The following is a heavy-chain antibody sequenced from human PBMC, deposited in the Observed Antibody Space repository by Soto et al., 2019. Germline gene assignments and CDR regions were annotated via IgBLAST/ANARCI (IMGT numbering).Heavy chain of an antibody. CDR2: MNMDGNRI. Sequence: EVQLVESGGGLVQPGGSLRLSCAASGFTFSSYWMHWVRQAPGKGLEWVSRMNMDGNRIGYVDSVKGRCTKSRDNAKNTFYMEMNSARVEDTAVYYCVRGDGDRYAGHGYLGRHWGQGSLVTVSS. V-gene: IGHV3-74*01. CDR1: GFTFSSYW. D-gene: IGHD2-21*01. J-gene: IGHJ4*02. CDR3: VRGDGDRYAGHGYLGRH.